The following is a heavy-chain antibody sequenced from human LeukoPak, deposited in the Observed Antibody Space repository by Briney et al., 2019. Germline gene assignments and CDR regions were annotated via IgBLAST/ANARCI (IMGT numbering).Heavy chain of an antibody. CDR1: GGSISSGGYY. Sequence: SETLSLTCTVSGGSISSGGYYWNWIRQHPGKGLEWIGYIYYSGSTYYNPSLKSRVTISVDTSKNQFSLKLSSVTAADTAVYYCARLYYYGSGSYYYYFDYWGQGTLVTVSS. D-gene: IGHD3-10*01. CDR3: ARLYYYGSGSYYYYFDY. CDR2: IYYSGST. V-gene: IGHV4-31*03. J-gene: IGHJ4*02.